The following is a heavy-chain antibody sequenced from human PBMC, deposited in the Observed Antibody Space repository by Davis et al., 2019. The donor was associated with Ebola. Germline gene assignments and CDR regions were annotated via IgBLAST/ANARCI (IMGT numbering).Heavy chain of an antibody. CDR2: IYYSGST. Sequence: ESLKISCAASGFTFSSYWMSWIRQPPGKGLEWIGYIYYSGSTNYNPSLKSRVTISVDTSKNQFSLKLSSVTAADTAVYYCARDSWWPLGMDVWGQGTTVTVSS. J-gene: IGHJ6*02. CDR3: ARDSWWPLGMDV. V-gene: IGHV4-59*01. CDR1: GFTFSSYW. D-gene: IGHD2-15*01.